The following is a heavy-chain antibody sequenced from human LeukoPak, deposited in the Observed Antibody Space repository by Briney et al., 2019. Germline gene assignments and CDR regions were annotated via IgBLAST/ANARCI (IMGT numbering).Heavy chain of an antibody. CDR1: GFTFDDYA. V-gene: IGHV3-9*01. CDR3: AKGRYSSSWYVFGY. D-gene: IGHD6-13*01. Sequence: GGSLRLSCAASGFTFDDYAMHWVRQAPGKGLEWVSGISWNSGSIGYADSVKGRFTISRDNSKNTLYLQMNSLRAEDTAVYYCAKGRYSSSWYVFGYWGQGTLVTVSS. J-gene: IGHJ4*02. CDR2: ISWNSGSI.